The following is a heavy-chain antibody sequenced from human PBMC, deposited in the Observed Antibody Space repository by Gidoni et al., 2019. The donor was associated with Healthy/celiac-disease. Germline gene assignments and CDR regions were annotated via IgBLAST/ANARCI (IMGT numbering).Heavy chain of an antibody. Sequence: QLQLQESGPGLVKPSETLSRTCTVSGGSISSSSYYWGWIRQPPGKGLEWMGRIYYSGSTYYNPSLKSRVTISVDTSKNQFSLKLSSVTAADTAVYYCARGVVVVAHLYYFDYWGQGTLVTVSS. J-gene: IGHJ4*02. CDR1: GGSISSSSYY. D-gene: IGHD2-15*01. CDR2: IYYSGST. CDR3: ARGVVVVAHLYYFDY. V-gene: IGHV4-39*01.